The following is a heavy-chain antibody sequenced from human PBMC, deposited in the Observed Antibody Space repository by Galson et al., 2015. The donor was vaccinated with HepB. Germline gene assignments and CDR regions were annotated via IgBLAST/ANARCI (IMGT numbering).Heavy chain of an antibody. V-gene: IGHV1-24*01. CDR2: FDPEDGET. D-gene: IGHD4-17*01. J-gene: IGHJ4*02. CDR3: ATARVFRDYGDFEDYFDY. Sequence: SVKVSCKVSGSTLTELSMHWVRQAPGKGLEWMGGFDPEDGETIYAQKFQGRVTMTEDTSTDTAYMELSSLRSEDTAVYYCATARVFRDYGDFEDYFDYWGQGTLVTVSS. CDR1: GSTLTELS.